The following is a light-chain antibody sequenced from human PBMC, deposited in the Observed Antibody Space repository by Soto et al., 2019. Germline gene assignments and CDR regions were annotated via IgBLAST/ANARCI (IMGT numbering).Light chain of an antibody. CDR2: GAS. V-gene: IGKV3-20*01. CDR3: QQYGSSPPLT. J-gene: IGKJ4*01. Sequence: ILLTQSPGTLALSPGERATLSCRASQSVSSRYLAWYQQKPGQAPRLLIYGASSRATGTPDRFSGSGSGTDFTLTISRLEPEDFAVYYCQQYGSSPPLTFGGGTKVDIK. CDR1: QSVSSRY.